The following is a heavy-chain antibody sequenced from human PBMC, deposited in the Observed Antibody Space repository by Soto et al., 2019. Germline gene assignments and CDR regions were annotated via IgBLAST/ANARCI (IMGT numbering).Heavy chain of an antibody. J-gene: IGHJ4*02. D-gene: IGHD2-8*01. V-gene: IGHV3-64*01. CDR1: GFTFSTYA. CDR2: ISSNGRST. CDR3: ARDRCTNGVCYAPSDY. Sequence: EVQLVESGGGLVQPGGSLRLSCATSGFTFSTYAMHWVRQAPGKGLEYVSAISSNGRSTYYANSVKGRFTISRENSKNTLYLQMDSLRAEDMAVYYCARDRCTNGVCYAPSDYWGQGTLVTVSS.